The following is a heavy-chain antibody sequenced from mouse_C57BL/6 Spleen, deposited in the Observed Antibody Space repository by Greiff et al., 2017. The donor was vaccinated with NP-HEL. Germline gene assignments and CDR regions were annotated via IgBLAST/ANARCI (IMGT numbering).Heavy chain of an antibody. CDR1: GYTFTDYY. Sequence: VQLQQSGPELVKPGASVKISCKASGYTFTDYYMNWVKQSHGKSLEWIGDINPNNGGTSYNQKFKGKATLTVDKSSSTAYMELRSLTSEDSAVYYCARYGNYEESLAYWGQGTLVTVSA. V-gene: IGHV1-26*01. CDR2: INPNNGGT. D-gene: IGHD2-1*01. CDR3: ARYGNYEESLAY. J-gene: IGHJ3*01.